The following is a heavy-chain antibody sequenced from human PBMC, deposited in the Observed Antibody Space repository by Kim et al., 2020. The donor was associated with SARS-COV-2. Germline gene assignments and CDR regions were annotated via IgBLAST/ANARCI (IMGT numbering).Heavy chain of an antibody. V-gene: IGHV3-23*01. J-gene: IGHJ4*02. D-gene: IGHD6-19*01. CDR3: AKVFSVGGWSYY. CDR2: ISGSGGST. Sequence: GGSLRLSCAASGFTFSSYAMSWVRQAAGKGLEWVSAISGSGGSTYYADSVKGRFTISRDNSKNTLYLKMNSLRAADTAVYYCAKVFSVGGWSYYWGQGTLVSVSS. CDR1: GFTFSSYA.